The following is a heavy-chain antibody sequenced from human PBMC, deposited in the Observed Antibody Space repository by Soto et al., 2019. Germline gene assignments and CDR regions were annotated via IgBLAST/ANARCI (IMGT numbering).Heavy chain of an antibody. CDR1: GYTFTSYG. D-gene: IGHD5-18*01. Sequence: GASVKVSCKASGYTFTSYGISWVRQAPGQGLEWMGWISAYNGNTNCAQKLQGRVTMTTDTPTSTAYMELRSLRSDDTAVYYCARDYYVDTAMVHTPMDYWGQGTLVTAPQ. V-gene: IGHV1-18*04. CDR2: ISAYNGNT. J-gene: IGHJ4*02. CDR3: ARDYYVDTAMVHTPMDY.